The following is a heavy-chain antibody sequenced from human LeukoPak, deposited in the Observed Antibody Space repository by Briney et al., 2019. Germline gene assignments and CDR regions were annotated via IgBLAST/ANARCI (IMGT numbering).Heavy chain of an antibody. D-gene: IGHD2-2*01. CDR2: IRYDGNNE. Sequence: GGSLRLSCAASGFTFSSYAMSWVRQAPGKGLEWVAFIRYDGNNEYYADSVKGRFAISRDNSKKTLYLQMSSLRSEDTAVYYCATDYFCSSTSCYDYWGQGTLVTVSS. J-gene: IGHJ4*02. V-gene: IGHV3-30*02. CDR3: ATDYFCSSTSCYDY. CDR1: GFTFSSYA.